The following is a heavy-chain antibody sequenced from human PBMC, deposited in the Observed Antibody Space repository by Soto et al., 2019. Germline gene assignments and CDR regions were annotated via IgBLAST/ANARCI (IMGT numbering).Heavy chain of an antibody. CDR2: IYYTGGT. Sequence: SETLSLTCTVSGGSISSGGYYWSWIRQHPGKGLEWIGYIYYTGGTYYNPSLKSRVTISVDTSRNQFSLTLTSVTAADTAVYFCARIVVGATVDLWGQGSLVTVLL. D-gene: IGHD1-26*01. J-gene: IGHJ5*02. V-gene: IGHV4-31*03. CDR3: ARIVVGATVDL. CDR1: GGSISSGGYY.